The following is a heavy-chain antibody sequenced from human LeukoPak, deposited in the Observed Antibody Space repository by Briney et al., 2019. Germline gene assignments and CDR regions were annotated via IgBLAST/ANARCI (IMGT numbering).Heavy chain of an antibody. Sequence: GASVKVSCKTSGYMFTDYYMHWVRQAPGQGLEWMGWINPNSGGTNSAQRFQGRVTMTRDTSISTAYMELSRLRSDDTAVYYCARESFSTLASATDAFDIWGQGTMVTVSS. J-gene: IGHJ3*02. D-gene: IGHD2-2*01. CDR1: GYMFTDYY. CDR2: INPNSGGT. V-gene: IGHV1-2*02. CDR3: ARESFSTLASATDAFDI.